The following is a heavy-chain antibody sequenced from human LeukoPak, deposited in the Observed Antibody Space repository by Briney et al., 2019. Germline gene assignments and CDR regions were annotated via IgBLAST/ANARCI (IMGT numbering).Heavy chain of an antibody. CDR1: GGSISSGSYY. CDR2: IYTSGST. Sequence: SQTLSLTCTVSGGSISSGSYYWSWIRQPAGKGLEWIVRIYTSGSTNYNPSLKSRVTISVDTSKNQFSLKLSSVTAADTAVYYCAREGYSYGYYYYYYMDVWGKGTTVTVSS. CDR3: AREGYSYGYYYYYYMDV. V-gene: IGHV4-61*02. J-gene: IGHJ6*03. D-gene: IGHD5-18*01.